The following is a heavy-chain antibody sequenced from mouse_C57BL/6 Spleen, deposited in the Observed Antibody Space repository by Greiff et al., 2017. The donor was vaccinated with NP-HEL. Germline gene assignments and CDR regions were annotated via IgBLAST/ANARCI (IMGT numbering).Heavy chain of an antibody. Sequence: LVESGPELVKPGASVKISCKASGYAFSSSWMNWVKQRPGKGLEWIGRIYPGDGDTNYNGKFKGKATLTADKSSSTAYMQLSSLTSEDSAVYFCAGVYSGFAYWGQGTLVTVSA. V-gene: IGHV1-82*01. CDR3: AGVYSGFAY. CDR1: GYAFSSSW. J-gene: IGHJ3*01. CDR2: IYPGDGDT. D-gene: IGHD1-1*01.